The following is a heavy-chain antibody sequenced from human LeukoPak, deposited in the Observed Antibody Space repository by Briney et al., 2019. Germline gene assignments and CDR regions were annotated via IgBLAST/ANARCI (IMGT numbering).Heavy chain of an antibody. J-gene: IGHJ4*02. CDR1: GYSISSGYY. CDR2: IYHSGST. CDR3: ARDLDWLNYYFDY. V-gene: IGHV4-38-2*02. Sequence: PSETLSLTCTVSGYSISSGYYWGWIRQPPGKWLEWIGTIYHSGSTYYNPSLKSRVTISVDTSKNQFTLKLSSVTAADTAVYYCARDLDWLNYYFDYWGQGTLVTVSS. D-gene: IGHD3-9*01.